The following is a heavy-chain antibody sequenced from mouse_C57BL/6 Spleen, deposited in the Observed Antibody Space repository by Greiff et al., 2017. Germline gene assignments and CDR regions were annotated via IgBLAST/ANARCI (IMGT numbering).Heavy chain of an antibody. Sequence: QVQLKQSGPALVKPGASVKISCKASGYAFSSSWLNWVKQRPGKGLAGIGRLYPGDGDTIYNGKVKGKATLTADKSSSTCYMQLSSLTSEDSAVCFCARSQSYWYFDVWGTGTTVTVSS. V-gene: IGHV1-82*01. J-gene: IGHJ1*03. CDR2: LYPGDGDT. CDR3: ARSQSYWYFDV. CDR1: GYAFSSSW.